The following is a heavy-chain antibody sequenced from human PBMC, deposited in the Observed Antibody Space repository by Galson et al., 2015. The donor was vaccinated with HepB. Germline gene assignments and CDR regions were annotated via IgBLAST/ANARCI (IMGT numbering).Heavy chain of an antibody. J-gene: IGHJ5*02. Sequence: SLRLSCAASGFTFSSYGMHWVRQAPGKGLEWVAVIWYDGSNKYYADSVKGRFTISRDNSKNTLYLQMNSLRAEDTAVYYCARSGRGPYYDFWSGYPHLYNWFDPWGQGTLVTVSS. V-gene: IGHV3-33*01. D-gene: IGHD3-3*01. CDR1: GFTFSSYG. CDR3: ARSGRGPYYDFWSGYPHLYNWFDP. CDR2: IWYDGSNK.